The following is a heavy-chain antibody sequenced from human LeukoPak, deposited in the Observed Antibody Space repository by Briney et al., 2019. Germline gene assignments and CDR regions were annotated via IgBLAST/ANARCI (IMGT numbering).Heavy chain of an antibody. Sequence: GGALRLFCGGPGFVCKHYWRKCVRQARGKGLEWVADMQDVGSDKYCVDCVKGRFTTSRDNAKNSLYLQMTSLRAEDTAVYYCARGPTSGSRVDFFDFWGEGTLVTVSS. CDR1: GFVCKHYW. CDR3: ARGPTSGSRVDFFDF. D-gene: IGHD3-10*01. V-gene: IGHV3-7*03. J-gene: IGHJ4*02. CDR2: MQDVGSDK.